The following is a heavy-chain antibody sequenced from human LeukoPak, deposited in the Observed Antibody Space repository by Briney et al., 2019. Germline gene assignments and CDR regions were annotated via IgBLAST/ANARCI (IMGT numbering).Heavy chain of an antibody. J-gene: IGHJ4*02. CDR3: AREGPPGSHAFYFDY. Sequence: ASVKVSCKASGYSFNNYFIHFVRQAPGQGLEWMGAIIPGGGTTAYSQKFQGRLTLTRDTSTNTVYMEVSSLISEDTAFYYCAREGPPGSHAFYFDYWGQGTLVTVSS. V-gene: IGHV1-46*02. CDR1: GYSFNNYF. D-gene: IGHD3-16*01. CDR2: IIPGGGTT.